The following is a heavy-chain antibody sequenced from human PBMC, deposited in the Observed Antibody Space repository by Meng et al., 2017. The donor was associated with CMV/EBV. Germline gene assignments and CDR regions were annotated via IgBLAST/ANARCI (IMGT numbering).Heavy chain of an antibody. CDR1: GYDFDTYA. V-gene: IGHV1-18*04. D-gene: IGHD1-26*01. CDR3: ARGGGGYYLDF. J-gene: IGHJ4*02. Sequence: ASAKVSCKASGYDFDTYAMTWVRQAPGQGLEWMGWTSIYEGDSSLAKKFQGRVTMTRDTSTRTASMELRSLRSDDTAVYYCARGGGGYYLDFWGQGALVTVSS. CDR2: TSIYEGDS.